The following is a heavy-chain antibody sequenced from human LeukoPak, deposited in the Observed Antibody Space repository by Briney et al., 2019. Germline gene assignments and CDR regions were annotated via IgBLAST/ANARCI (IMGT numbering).Heavy chain of an antibody. J-gene: IGHJ4*02. CDR2: INPNSGGT. Sequence: ASVKVSCKASGYTFTGYYMHWVRQAPGQGLEWMGWINPNSGGTNYAQKFQGRVTMTRDTSVSTAYMELSRLRSDDTAVYYCASVRGSGSYHNDYWGQGTLVTVSS. CDR3: ASVRGSGSYHNDY. V-gene: IGHV1-2*02. CDR1: GYTFTGYY. D-gene: IGHD3-10*01.